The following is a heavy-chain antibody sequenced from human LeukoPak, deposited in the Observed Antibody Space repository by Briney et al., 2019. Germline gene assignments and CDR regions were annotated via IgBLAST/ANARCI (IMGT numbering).Heavy chain of an antibody. CDR1: GGSISTYY. D-gene: IGHD3-16*01. CDR2: IHYSGNT. V-gene: IGHV4-59*01. J-gene: IGHJ4*02. Sequence: SETLSLTCGVSGGSISTYYWSWIRQPLGKGLEWIGYIHYSGNTNSNPSLKSRVTISVDTSKNQFSLKLTSVTAADTAVYYCARADTCPYYFDYWGQGTLVTVSS. CDR3: ARADTCPYYFDY.